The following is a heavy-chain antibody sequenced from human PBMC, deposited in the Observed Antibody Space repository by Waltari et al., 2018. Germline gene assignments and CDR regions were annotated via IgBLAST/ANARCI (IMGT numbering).Heavy chain of an antibody. Sequence: EVQLVESGGGLVQPGGSLRPSCAASGFTFSDFWLSWVRQAPGKGLEWLANKKHDGSQKSYVDSVEGRFTISRDNAKNSLYLQMDSLTPEDTAVYFCAKDNWSYNRHFESWGQGSLVTVSS. CDR2: KKHDGSQK. CDR1: GFTFSDFW. CDR3: AKDNWSYNRHFES. D-gene: IGHD1-20*01. J-gene: IGHJ4*02. V-gene: IGHV3-7*01.